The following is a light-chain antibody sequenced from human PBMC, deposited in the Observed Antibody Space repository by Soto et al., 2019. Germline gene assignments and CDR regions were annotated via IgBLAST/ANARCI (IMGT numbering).Light chain of an antibody. Sequence: EIVLTQSPATLSLSPGERATLACRASQSVSSYLAWYQQKPGQAPRLLIYDASNRATGIPARFSGSGSGTDFTLTISSLEPEDLAVYYCQQRSNWPPYTFGQGTKVEIK. V-gene: IGKV3-11*01. CDR3: QQRSNWPPYT. CDR2: DAS. CDR1: QSVSSY. J-gene: IGKJ2*01.